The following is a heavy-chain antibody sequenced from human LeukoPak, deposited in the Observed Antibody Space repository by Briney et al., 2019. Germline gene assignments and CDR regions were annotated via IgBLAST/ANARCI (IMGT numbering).Heavy chain of an antibody. CDR3: ARPEGGNGMDV. CDR2: INPDDSEI. V-gene: IGHV5-51*01. D-gene: IGHD1-26*01. CDR1: GYSFTNYW. J-gene: IGHJ6*02. Sequence: GEPLKISCKGSGYSFTNYWIGWVRQTPGKGLEWMGIINPDDSEIKYSPSLQGQVTISADKSISTAYLQWSSLKASDTAMYYCARPEGGNGMDVWGQGTTVTVSS.